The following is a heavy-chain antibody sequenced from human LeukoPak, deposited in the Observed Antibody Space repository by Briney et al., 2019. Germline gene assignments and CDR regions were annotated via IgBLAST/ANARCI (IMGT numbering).Heavy chain of an antibody. CDR2: ISPIFGTA. V-gene: IGHV1-69*13. CDR3: ARDPDWELQSGDYYYYGMDV. J-gene: IGHJ6*02. D-gene: IGHD1-26*01. CDR1: GGTFSYYV. Sequence: VASVKVSCMASGGTFSYYVVTWVRQAPGQGLEWLGGISPIFGTANYAQKFQGRVTMTADDSTSTAYMELRSLRSDDTAVHYCARDPDWELQSGDYYYYGMDVWGQGTTVTVSS.